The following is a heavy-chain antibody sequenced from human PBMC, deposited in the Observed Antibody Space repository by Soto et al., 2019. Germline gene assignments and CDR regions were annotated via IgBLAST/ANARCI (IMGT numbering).Heavy chain of an antibody. D-gene: IGHD6-19*01. V-gene: IGHV6-1*01. CDR1: GAIVSSNSSA. Sequence: PSRTFDLSGAIVSSNSSALNWLRPSPSRGLEWLGRTYYRSKWYNDYAVSVTSRITIHPDTSKNQFSLQLNSVTPEDTAVYYCARAVGGWYGYWGQGTLVTV. J-gene: IGHJ4*02. CDR2: TYYRSKWYN. CDR3: ARAVGGWYGY.